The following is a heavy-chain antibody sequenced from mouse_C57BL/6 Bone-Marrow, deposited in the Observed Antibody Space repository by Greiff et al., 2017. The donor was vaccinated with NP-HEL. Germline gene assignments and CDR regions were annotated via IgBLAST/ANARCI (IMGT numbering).Heavy chain of an antibody. CDR3: APYYYGSSYWYFDV. V-gene: IGHV1-81*01. CDR2: TYPRSGNT. D-gene: IGHD1-1*01. CDR1: GYTFTSYG. Sequence: LVESGAELARPGASVKLSCKASGYTFTSYGISWVKQRTGQGLEWIGETYPRSGNTYYNEKFKGKATLTADKSSSTAYMELRSLTSEDSAVYFCAPYYYGSSYWYFDVWGTGTTVTVSS. J-gene: IGHJ1*03.